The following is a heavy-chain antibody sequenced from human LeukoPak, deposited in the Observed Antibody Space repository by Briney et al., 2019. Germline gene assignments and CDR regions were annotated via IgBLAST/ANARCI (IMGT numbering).Heavy chain of an antibody. J-gene: IGHJ6*01. D-gene: IGHD2-15*01. CDR1: GFTFSSYA. CDR2: ISDSGGST. CDR3: VRGYSFGPYGMDV. V-gene: IGHV3-64D*09. Sequence: GGSLRLSCSASGFTFSSYAMHWVRQAPGKGLEYVSAISDSGGSTYYADSVKGRFTISRDNSRNALYLQMSSLRAEDTAVYFCVRGYSFGPYGMDVWGQGTTVTVSS.